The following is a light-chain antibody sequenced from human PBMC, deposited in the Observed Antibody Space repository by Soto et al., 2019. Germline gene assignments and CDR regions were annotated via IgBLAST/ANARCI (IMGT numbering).Light chain of an antibody. CDR1: SSDVGGYNY. V-gene: IGLV2-14*01. CDR2: DVS. J-gene: IGLJ2*01. CDR3: SSYTSSSALE. Sequence: QSALTQPASVSGSPGQSITISCTGTSSDVGGYNYVSWYQQHPAKAPKLLIYDVSNRPSVVSSRSSGSKSGNTAPLTISGLQAEDEADYYCSSYTSSSALEFGGGTKLTVL.